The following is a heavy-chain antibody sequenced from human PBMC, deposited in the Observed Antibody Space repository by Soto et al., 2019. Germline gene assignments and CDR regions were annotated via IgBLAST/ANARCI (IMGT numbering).Heavy chain of an antibody. CDR2: VSIGGST. Sequence: EVQLLESGGRLVQPEGSLRLSCAASGFTLSSYAMGWVLHAPGKGLEWVSVVSIGGSTHYADAVTGRFTISSDSSENTLSLHMNSLRAEDTAVYYCATCRGAGGQFDYWGHGALVNVSS. CDR3: ATCRGAGGQFDY. CDR1: GFTLSSYA. V-gene: IGHV3-23*01. D-gene: IGHD2-15*01. J-gene: IGHJ4*01.